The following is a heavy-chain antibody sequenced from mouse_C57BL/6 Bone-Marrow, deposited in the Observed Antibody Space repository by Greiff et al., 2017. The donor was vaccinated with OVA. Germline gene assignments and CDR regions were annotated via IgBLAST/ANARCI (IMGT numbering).Heavy chain of an antibody. CDR1: GYTFTSYG. Sequence: QVQLQQSGAELARPGASVKLSCKASGYTFTSYGISWVKQRTGQGLEWIGEIYPRSGNTYYNEKFKGKATLTADKSSSTAYMELRSLTSEDSAVYFCARSWLLPFAYWGQGTLVTVSA. V-gene: IGHV1-81*01. CDR3: ARSWLLPFAY. J-gene: IGHJ3*01. CDR2: IYPRSGNT. D-gene: IGHD2-3*01.